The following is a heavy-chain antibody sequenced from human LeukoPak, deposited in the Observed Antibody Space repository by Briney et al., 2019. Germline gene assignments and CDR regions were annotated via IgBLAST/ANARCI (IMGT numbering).Heavy chain of an antibody. CDR1: GFTVSSNY. D-gene: IGHD4-23*01. CDR2: IYSGGST. J-gene: IGHJ4*02. CDR3: ARVAAGYSVNYFDY. Sequence: TGGSLRLSCAASGFTVSSNYMSWVRQAPGKGLEWVSVIYSGGSTYYADSVKGRFTISRDNVENSLYLQMNSLRDEDTAVYYCARVAAGYSVNYFDYWGQGTLVTVSS. V-gene: IGHV3-53*01.